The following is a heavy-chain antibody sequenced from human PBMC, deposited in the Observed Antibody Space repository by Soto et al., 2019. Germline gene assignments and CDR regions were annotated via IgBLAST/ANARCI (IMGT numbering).Heavy chain of an antibody. CDR3: ARVAAAHSYFDY. D-gene: IGHD6-13*01. Sequence: SETLSLTCTVSGGSISSGGYYWSWIRQHPGKGLEWIGYIYYSGSTYYNPSLKSRVTISVDTSKNQFSLKLSSVTAADTAVYYCARVAAAHSYFDYWGQGTLVTVSS. V-gene: IGHV4-31*03. J-gene: IGHJ4*02. CDR2: IYYSGST. CDR1: GGSISSGGYY.